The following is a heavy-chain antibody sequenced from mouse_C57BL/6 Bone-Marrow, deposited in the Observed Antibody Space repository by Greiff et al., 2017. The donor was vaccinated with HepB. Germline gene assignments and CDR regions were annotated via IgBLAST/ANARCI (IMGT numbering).Heavy chain of an antibody. D-gene: IGHD1-1*01. Sequence: EVMLVESGGGLVKPGGSLKLSCAASGFTFSSYAMSWVRQTPEKRLEWVATISDGGSYTYYPDNVKGRFTISRDNAKNNLYLQMSHLKSEDTAMYYCARDRDYGSYWYFDVWGTGTTVTVSS. CDR3: ARDRDYGSYWYFDV. CDR2: ISDGGSYT. V-gene: IGHV5-4*01. J-gene: IGHJ1*03. CDR1: GFTFSSYA.